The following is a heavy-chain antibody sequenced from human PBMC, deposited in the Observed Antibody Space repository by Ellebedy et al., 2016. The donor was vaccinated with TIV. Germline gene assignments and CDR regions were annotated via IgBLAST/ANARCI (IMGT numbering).Heavy chain of an antibody. Sequence: GESLKISCAASGFTFDDYAMHWVRQAPGKGLEWVSLISWGGDRTHYADSGKGRFTISRDNSKNSLYLKMNSLRAEDTALYYCAKDTGFCSSTSCPGAFQHWGQGTLVTVSP. J-gene: IGHJ1*01. CDR3: AKDTGFCSSTSCPGAFQH. CDR2: ISWGGDRT. V-gene: IGHV3-43D*03. D-gene: IGHD2-2*01. CDR1: GFTFDDYA.